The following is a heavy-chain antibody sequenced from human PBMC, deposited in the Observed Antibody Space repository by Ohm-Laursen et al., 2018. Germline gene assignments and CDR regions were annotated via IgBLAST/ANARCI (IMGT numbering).Heavy chain of an antibody. CDR2: INHSGST. CDR3: ARVLDDYGGTDY. J-gene: IGHJ4*02. V-gene: IGHV4-34*01. Sequence: SDTLSLTCAVYGGSFSGYYWSWIRQPPGKGLEWIGEINHSGSTNYNPSLKSRVTISVDTSKNQFSLKLSSVTAADTAVYYCARVLDDYGGTDYWGQGTLVTVSS. D-gene: IGHD4-23*01. CDR1: GGSFSGYY.